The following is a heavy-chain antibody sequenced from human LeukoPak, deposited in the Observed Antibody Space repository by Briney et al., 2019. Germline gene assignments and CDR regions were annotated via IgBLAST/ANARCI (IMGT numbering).Heavy chain of an antibody. CDR3: ASPVGATTVRAFDI. J-gene: IGHJ3*02. CDR2: TRNEANIYTT. D-gene: IGHD1-26*01. CDR1: GFIFSDHY. V-gene: IGHV3-72*01. Sequence: GGSLRLSCAASGFIFSDHYMDWVRQAPGKGLEWVGRTRNEANIYTTKYAASVKGRFTISRDDSKNSLYLQMNSLKTEDTAVYYCASPVGATTVRAFDIWGQGQWSPSLQ.